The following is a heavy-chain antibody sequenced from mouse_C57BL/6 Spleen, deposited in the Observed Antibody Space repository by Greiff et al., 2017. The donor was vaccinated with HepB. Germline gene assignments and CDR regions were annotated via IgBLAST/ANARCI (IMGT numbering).Heavy chain of an antibody. CDR1: GFSFNTYA. V-gene: IGHV10-1*01. J-gene: IGHJ2*01. D-gene: IGHD1-1*01. Sequence: EVMLVESGGGLVQPKGSLKLSCAASGFSFNTYAMNWVRQAPGKGLEWVARIRSKSNNYATYYADSVKDRFTISRDDSESMLYLQMNNLKTEDTAMYYCVLLGGDLDYWGQGTTLTVSS. CDR2: IRSKSNNYAT. CDR3: VLLGGDLDY.